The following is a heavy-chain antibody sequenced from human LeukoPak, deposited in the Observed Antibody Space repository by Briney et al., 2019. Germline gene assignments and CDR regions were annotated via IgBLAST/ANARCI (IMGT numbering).Heavy chain of an antibody. J-gene: IGHJ4*02. CDR1: GFTFDDFA. CDR2: INSDESTT. D-gene: IGHD5-18*01. CDR3: ARDPGTAMGRALDY. Sequence: GGSLRLSCAASGFTFDDFAMHWVRQVPGKGLEWVSRINSDESTTTYADSAKGRFTISRDNAKNTLYLQMNSLRAEDTAVYYCARDPGTAMGRALDYWGQGALVTVSS. V-gene: IGHV3-74*01.